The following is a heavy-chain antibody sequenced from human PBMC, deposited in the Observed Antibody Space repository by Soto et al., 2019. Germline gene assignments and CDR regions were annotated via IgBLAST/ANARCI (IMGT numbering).Heavy chain of an antibody. D-gene: IGHD3-22*01. CDR1: GGTFSSYA. Sequence: SVKVSCKASGGTFSSYAISWVRQAPGQGLEWMGGIIPIFGTANYAQKFQGRVTIPADKSTSTAYMELSSLRSEDTAVYYCARLYYYDSSGYYSPFDYWGQGTLVPVSS. CDR3: ARLYYYDSSGYYSPFDY. V-gene: IGHV1-69*06. J-gene: IGHJ4*02. CDR2: IIPIFGTA.